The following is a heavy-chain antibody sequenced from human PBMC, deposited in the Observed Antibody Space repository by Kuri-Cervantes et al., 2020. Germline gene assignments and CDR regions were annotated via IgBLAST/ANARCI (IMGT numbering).Heavy chain of an antibody. CDR3: ARFMITFGGVIVSRYGMDV. CDR1: GFTFSSYS. D-gene: IGHD3-16*02. CDR2: ISSSSSTI. V-gene: IGHV3-48*01. Sequence: GGSLRLFCAASGFTFSSYSMNWVRQAPGKGPEWISYISSSSSTIYYADSVKGRFTISRDNSKNTLYLQMNSLRAEDTAVYYCARFMITFGGVIVSRYGMDVWGQGTTVTVSS. J-gene: IGHJ6*02.